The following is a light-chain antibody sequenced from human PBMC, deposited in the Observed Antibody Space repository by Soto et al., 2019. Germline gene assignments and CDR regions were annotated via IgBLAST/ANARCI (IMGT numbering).Light chain of an antibody. Sequence: QSVLTQPPSESGNPGQRVTISCSGSSSNIGSNTVNWYQQLPGTAPKLLIYSNNQRPSGVPDRFSGSKSGTSASLAISGLQSEDEADYYCAAWDDSLNGVVFGGGTKLTVL. CDR2: SNN. V-gene: IGLV1-44*01. CDR3: AAWDDSLNGVV. J-gene: IGLJ2*01. CDR1: SSNIGSNT.